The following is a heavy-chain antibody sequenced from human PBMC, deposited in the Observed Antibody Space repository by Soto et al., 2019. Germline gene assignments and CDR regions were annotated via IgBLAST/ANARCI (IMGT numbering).Heavy chain of an antibody. Sequence: SETLSLTCTVSGGSISRYDGSWIRQPPGKGLEWIGYMYNTGSTVYNPSFKSRVTISVDTSKNQFSLKLNSVTAADTAVYYCARDLWGYCGTDCYPLDVWGQGTTVTVS. CDR1: GGSISRYD. V-gene: IGHV4-59*01. D-gene: IGHD2-21*02. CDR3: ARDLWGYCGTDCYPLDV. J-gene: IGHJ6*02. CDR2: MYNTGST.